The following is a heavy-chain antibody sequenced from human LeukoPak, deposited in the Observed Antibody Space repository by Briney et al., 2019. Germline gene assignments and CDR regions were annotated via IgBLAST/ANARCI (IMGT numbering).Heavy chain of an antibody. V-gene: IGHV2-5*01. CDR3: ARSEGYEGLSWFDP. Sequence: SGPTRVNPTQTLTLTCTFSGFSLTTSGVGVGWIRQPPGKGLEWLALNYWNDDKRYSPSLRHRLTITKDSSKNQVVLTMTNMDPVDTATYYCARSEGYEGLSWFDPWGQGTLVTVSS. J-gene: IGHJ5*02. CDR2: NYWNDDK. D-gene: IGHD3-3*01. CDR1: GFSLTTSGVG.